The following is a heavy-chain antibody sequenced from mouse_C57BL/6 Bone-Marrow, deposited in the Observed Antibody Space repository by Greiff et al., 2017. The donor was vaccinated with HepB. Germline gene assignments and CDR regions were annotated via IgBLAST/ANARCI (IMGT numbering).Heavy chain of an antibody. Sequence: EVQLVESGGGLVQPGGSLKLSCAASGFTFSDYYMYWVRQTPEKRLEWVAYISNGGGSTYYPDTVKGRFTISRDNAKNTLYLQMSRLKSEDTAMYYCARHYYCGSSYGYFDVWGTGTTVTVSS. D-gene: IGHD1-1*01. V-gene: IGHV5-12*01. CDR1: GFTFSDYY. CDR2: ISNGGGST. CDR3: ARHYYCGSSYGYFDV. J-gene: IGHJ1*03.